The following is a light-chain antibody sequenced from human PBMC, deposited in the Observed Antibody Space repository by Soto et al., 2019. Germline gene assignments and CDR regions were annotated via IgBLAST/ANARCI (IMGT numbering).Light chain of an antibody. Sequence: QSVLTQPPSVSGSPGQAVAISCTGTSSDVGSFNRVSWYQQPPGTAPKLLIYEVSSRPSGVPDRFSGSKPGNTASLTISGLQAEDEADYYCNSYTSISTYVVGTGTKVTV. CDR1: SSDVGSFNR. CDR2: EVS. CDR3: NSYTSISTYV. J-gene: IGLJ1*01. V-gene: IGLV2-18*02.